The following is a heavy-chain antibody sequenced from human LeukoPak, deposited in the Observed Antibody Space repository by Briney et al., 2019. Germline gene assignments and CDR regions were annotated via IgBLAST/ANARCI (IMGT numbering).Heavy chain of an antibody. CDR2: VNHSGST. CDR1: GGSFSGYY. CDR3: AGHSSGWLYYFDY. D-gene: IGHD6-19*01. Sequence: PSETLSLTCAVYGGSFSGYYWSWIRQPPGKGLEWIGEVNHSGSTNYNPSLKSRVTISVDTSKNQFSLKLSSVTAADTAVYYCAGHSSGWLYYFDYWGQGTLVTVSS. J-gene: IGHJ4*02. V-gene: IGHV4-34*01.